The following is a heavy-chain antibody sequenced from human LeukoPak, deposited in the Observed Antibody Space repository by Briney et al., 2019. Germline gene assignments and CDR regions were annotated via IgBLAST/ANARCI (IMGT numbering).Heavy chain of an antibody. CDR3: ASRGASGSYGIDY. V-gene: IGHV1-2*02. J-gene: IGHJ4*02. CDR2: IDPNSGGT. CDR1: GYTFTGYY. Sequence: ASVEVSCKASGYTFTGYYMYWVRQAPGQGLEWMGWIDPNSGGTNYAQKFQGRVTMTRDTSISTAYMELSRLTSDGTAVYYCASRGASGSYGIDYWDQGTLVTVSS. D-gene: IGHD3-10*01.